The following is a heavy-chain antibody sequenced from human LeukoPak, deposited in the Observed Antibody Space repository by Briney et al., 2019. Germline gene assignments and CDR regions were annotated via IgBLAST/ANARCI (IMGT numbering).Heavy chain of an antibody. J-gene: IGHJ6*03. Sequence: GGSLRLSCAASGFTFSSYSMNWVRQAPGKGLEWVSSISSSSSYIYYADSVKGRFTISRDNAKNTLYLQMNSLRAEDTAVYYCARGYCSSTSCYNDDYYYYMDVWGKGTTVTVSS. V-gene: IGHV3-21*01. CDR1: GFTFSSYS. CDR2: ISSSSSYI. CDR3: ARGYCSSTSCYNDDYYYYMDV. D-gene: IGHD2-2*02.